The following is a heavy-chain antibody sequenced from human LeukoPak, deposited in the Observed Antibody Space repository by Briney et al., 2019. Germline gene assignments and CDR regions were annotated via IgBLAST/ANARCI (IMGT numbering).Heavy chain of an antibody. Sequence: GGSLRLSCAASGFSFSDYAMMWVRQAPGEGLERVSAIGADGRGTDYADSVKGRFTISRDNSKNTVYLQMNSLRGEDAALYYCARRPGGTPDYWGLGTLVTVS. CDR3: ARRPGGTPDY. CDR1: GFSFSDYA. CDR2: IGADGRGT. D-gene: IGHD1-26*01. V-gene: IGHV3-23*01. J-gene: IGHJ4*02.